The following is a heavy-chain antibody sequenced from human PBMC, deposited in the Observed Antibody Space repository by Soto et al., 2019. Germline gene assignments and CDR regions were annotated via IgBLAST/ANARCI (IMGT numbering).Heavy chain of an antibody. CDR2: ISGSGGST. Sequence: GGSLRLSCAASGFTFSSYAMSWVRQAPGKGLEWVSAISGSGGSTYYADSVKGRFTISRDNSKNTLYLQMNSLRAEDTAVYYCAKDQESGRPDYYYGMDVWGQGTTVTVSS. J-gene: IGHJ6*02. D-gene: IGHD5-12*01. CDR1: GFTFSSYA. V-gene: IGHV3-23*01. CDR3: AKDQESGRPDYYYGMDV.